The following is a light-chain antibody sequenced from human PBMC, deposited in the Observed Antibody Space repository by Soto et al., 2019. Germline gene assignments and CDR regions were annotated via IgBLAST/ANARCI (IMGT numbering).Light chain of an antibody. J-gene: IGKJ4*01. V-gene: IGKV3-20*01. CDR1: QSVTKNY. CDR2: DAS. Sequence: EIVLTQSPGTLSLSPGERATLSCRASQSVTKNYLAWYQQKPGQAPRLLIHDASSRATGIPDRFSGSGSGTDFTLTISRLEPEDFAVYYCQQCSSSPLTFGGGTKVDIK. CDR3: QQCSSSPLT.